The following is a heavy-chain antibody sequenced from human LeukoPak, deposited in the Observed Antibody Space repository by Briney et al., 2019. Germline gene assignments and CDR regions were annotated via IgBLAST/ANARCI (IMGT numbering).Heavy chain of an antibody. CDR3: AKDYKPGYSSSWYQSDAFDI. V-gene: IGHV3-23*01. CDR2: ISGSGGST. Sequence: GGSLRLSCTVSGFTVSSDSMSWVHQAPGKGLEWVSAISGSGGSTYYADSVKGRFTISRDNSKNTLYLQMNSLRAEDTAVYYCAKDYKPGYSSSWYQSDAFDIWGQGTMVTVSS. J-gene: IGHJ3*02. D-gene: IGHD6-13*01. CDR1: GFTVSSDS.